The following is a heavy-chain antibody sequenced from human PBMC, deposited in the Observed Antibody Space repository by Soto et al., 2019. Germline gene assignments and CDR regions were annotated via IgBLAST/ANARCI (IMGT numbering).Heavy chain of an antibody. CDR1: GFTFSSYS. V-gene: IGHV3-30*14. J-gene: IGHJ4*02. CDR2: ISYDGSNK. Sequence: GGSLRLSCAASGFTFSSYSIHWVRQAPGKGLEWVTLISYDGSNKYYADSVKGRFTIYRDNSENTLYLQMNNLRGDDTAVYYCARDTSYYDSSGFPPGDFWGQGTLVTVSS. D-gene: IGHD3-22*01. CDR3: ARDTSYYDSSGFPPGDF.